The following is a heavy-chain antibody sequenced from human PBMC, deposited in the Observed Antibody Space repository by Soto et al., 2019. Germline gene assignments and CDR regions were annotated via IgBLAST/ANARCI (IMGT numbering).Heavy chain of an antibody. CDR1: GYSFTNYW. J-gene: IGHJ6*02. Sequence: PGESLKISCKGSGYSFTNYWIGWVRQMPGRGLEWMGIIYPGDSDIRYSPSFQGQVTISADKSISTSYLQRRSLKSSDTAMYYCARYRGCGPRYGIDVWDQGTTVSVSS. CDR2: IYPGDSDI. V-gene: IGHV5-51*01. D-gene: IGHD3-10*01. CDR3: ARYRGCGPRYGIDV.